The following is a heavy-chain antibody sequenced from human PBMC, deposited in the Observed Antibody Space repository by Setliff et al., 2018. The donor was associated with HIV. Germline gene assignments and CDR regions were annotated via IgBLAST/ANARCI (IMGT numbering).Heavy chain of an antibody. CDR3: AVSPDGDCATTKCANWFDP. CDR1: GFTFNKAW. Sequence: PGGSLRLSCAASGFTFNKAWMSWVRQAPGKGLEWVGRIKAKTDGGTTDYAAPVKGRFTISRDDSENTLFLQMSGLKVEDTAVYYCAVSPDGDCATTKCANWFDPWGQGTQVTVSS. J-gene: IGHJ5*02. CDR2: IKAKTDGGTT. D-gene: IGHD4-17*01. V-gene: IGHV3-15*01.